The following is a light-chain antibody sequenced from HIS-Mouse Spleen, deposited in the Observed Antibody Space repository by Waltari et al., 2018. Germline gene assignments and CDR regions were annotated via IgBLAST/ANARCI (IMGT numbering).Light chain of an antibody. J-gene: IGLJ3*02. Sequence: QSVLTQPPSASGTPGQRVTIPCSGRSSNIGSNYVYWYQQLPGPAPKLLLYRNNQRPSGVPDRFSGSKSGTSASLAISGLRSEDEADYYCAAWDDSLSGRVFGGGTKLTVL. CDR1: SSNIGSNY. V-gene: IGLV1-47*01. CDR3: AAWDDSLSGRV. CDR2: RNN.